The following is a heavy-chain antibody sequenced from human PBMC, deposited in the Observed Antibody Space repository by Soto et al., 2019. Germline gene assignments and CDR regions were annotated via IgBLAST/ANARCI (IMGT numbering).Heavy chain of an antibody. CDR1: GYTFTSYA. J-gene: IGHJ4*02. CDR3: AMSIVVVTALDY. V-gene: IGHV1-3*05. CDR2: INAGNGNT. D-gene: IGHD2-21*02. Sequence: QVQLVQSGAEEKKPGASVKVSCKASGYTFTSYAMHWVRQAPGQRLEWMGWINAGNGNTKYSQKFQGRVTITRDTSARPAYMELSSLRSEDTAVYYCAMSIVVVTALDYWGQGTLVTVSS.